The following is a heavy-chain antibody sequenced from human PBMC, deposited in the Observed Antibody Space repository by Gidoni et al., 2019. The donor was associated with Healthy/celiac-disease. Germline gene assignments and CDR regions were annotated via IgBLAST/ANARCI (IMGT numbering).Heavy chain of an antibody. CDR3: ARASHALGWGPGHSLQFDY. J-gene: IGHJ4*02. CDR1: GFTFSSYA. V-gene: IGHV3-30-3*01. CDR2: ISYDGSNK. D-gene: IGHD6-19*01. Sequence: QVQLVESGGGVVQPGRSLRLSCAASGFTFSSYAMHGGRQAPGKGLGWVAVISYDGSNKYYADSVKGRFTISRDNSKNTLYLQMNSLRAEDTAVYYCARASHALGWGPGHSLQFDYWGQGTLVTVSS.